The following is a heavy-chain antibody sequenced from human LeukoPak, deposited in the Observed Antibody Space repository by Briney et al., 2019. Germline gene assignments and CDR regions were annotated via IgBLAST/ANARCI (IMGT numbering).Heavy chain of an antibody. J-gene: IGHJ3*02. CDR2: IDHSGST. CDR1: GGSFSGYY. D-gene: IGHD6-13*01. V-gene: IGHV4-34*01. CDR3: ASPPPYSSSWYGRAFDI. Sequence: SETLSLTCAVYGGSFSGYYWSWIRQPPGKGLEWIGEIDHSGSTNYNPSLKSRVTISVDTSKNQFSLKLSSVTAADTAVYYCASPPPYSSSWYGRAFDIWGQGTMVTVSS.